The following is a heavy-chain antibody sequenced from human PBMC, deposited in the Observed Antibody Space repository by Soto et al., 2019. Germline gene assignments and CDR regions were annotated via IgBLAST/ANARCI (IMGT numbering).Heavy chain of an antibody. CDR1: GFTFSGYG. J-gene: IGHJ6*02. V-gene: IGHV3-30*18. D-gene: IGHD2-2*01. Sequence: QVQLVESGGGVVQPGRSLRLSCAASGFTFSGYGMHWVRQAPGKRLEWVADISYDDGINKFYTDSVKGRFTISRDNSKNTLYLQMSSLRAEDTAVYYCAKGRCNSSSCPRSYGVDIWRQGTTVTVSS. CDR2: ISYDDGINK. CDR3: AKGRCNSSSCPRSYGVDI.